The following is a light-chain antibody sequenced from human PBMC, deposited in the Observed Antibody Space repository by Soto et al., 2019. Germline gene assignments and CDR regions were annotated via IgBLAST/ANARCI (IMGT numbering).Light chain of an antibody. CDR1: QSMSVG. V-gene: IGKV1-5*03. CDR3: QQYNFYPWT. Sequence: DIQMTQSPSTLSASVGDRVTITCRGIQSMSVGLAWYQQKPGKAPKLLIYKASSLESGVPSRFSGSGSGTEFTLTISGLQLDYFATYFCQQYNFYPWTFGEGTKIEIK. CDR2: KAS. J-gene: IGKJ1*01.